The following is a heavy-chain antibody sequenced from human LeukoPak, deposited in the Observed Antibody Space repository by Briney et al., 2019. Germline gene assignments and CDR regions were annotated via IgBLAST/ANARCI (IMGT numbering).Heavy chain of an antibody. Sequence: GAAVKVSCKASGYTSGYTFTSYYMHWVRQAPGQGLEWMGVLNPSSGTTTYAQQFRGRVTMTRDTSTSTVYMELSSLRSEDTAVYYCARNYCSSTSCYMPDDYWGQGTLVTVSS. J-gene: IGHJ4*02. CDR3: ARNYCSSTSCYMPDDY. CDR1: GYTSGYTFTSYY. D-gene: IGHD2-2*01. CDR2: LNPSSGTT. V-gene: IGHV1-46*01.